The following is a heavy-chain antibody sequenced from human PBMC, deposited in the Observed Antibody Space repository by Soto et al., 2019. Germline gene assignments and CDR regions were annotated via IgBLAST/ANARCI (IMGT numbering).Heavy chain of an antibody. Sequence: SETLSLTCTVSGGSISSSSYYWGWIRQPPGKGLEWIGSIYYSGSTYYNPSLKSRVTISVDTSKNQFSLKLSSVTAADTAVYYCANDLWGGYDYFDYWGQGTLVTVSS. CDR1: GGSISSSSYY. D-gene: IGHD5-12*01. J-gene: IGHJ4*02. CDR3: ANDLWGGYDYFDY. V-gene: IGHV4-39*01. CDR2: IYYSGST.